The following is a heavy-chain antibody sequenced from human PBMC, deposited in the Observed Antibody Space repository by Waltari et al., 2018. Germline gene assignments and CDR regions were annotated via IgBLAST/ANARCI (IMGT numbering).Heavy chain of an antibody. Sequence: QVQLVQSGAEVKKPGASVKVSCKASGYTFTSYAMHWVRQAPGQRLEWMGWINAGNGNTKYSQKFQSRVTISVDTSKNQFSLKLSSVTTADTAVYYCATSIAAAGRGYWGQGTLVTVSS. V-gene: IGHV1-3*01. CDR3: ATSIAAAGRGY. CDR2: INAGNGNT. J-gene: IGHJ4*02. D-gene: IGHD6-13*01. CDR1: GYTFTSYA.